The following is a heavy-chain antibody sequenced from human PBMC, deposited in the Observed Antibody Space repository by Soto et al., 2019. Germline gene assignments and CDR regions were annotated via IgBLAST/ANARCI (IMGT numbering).Heavy chain of an antibody. D-gene: IGHD3-10*01. V-gene: IGHV4-59*12. CDR2: IYNSGST. CDR3: ARGSYYCSGSNFY. Sequence: PSETLSLTCTVSGDSISSYYWSWIRQPPGRGPEWIGYIYNSGSTNYNPSLKSRVTISVDTSQNQFSLKLRSVTAADTAVYYCARGSYYCSGSNFYWGQGTLVTVSS. J-gene: IGHJ4*02. CDR1: GDSISSYY.